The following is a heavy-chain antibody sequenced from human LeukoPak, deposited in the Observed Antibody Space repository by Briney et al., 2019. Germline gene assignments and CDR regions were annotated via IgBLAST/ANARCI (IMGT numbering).Heavy chain of an antibody. J-gene: IGHJ6*04. Sequence: SGGSLRLSCAASGFRVSGYDLNWIRQAPGKGLEWIAYISISSSNIHYADSVRGRFTISRDNANNSLYLQLSGLRVEDTAVYYCAREYYGVIFSHYLDVWGKGTTVTVSS. CDR1: GFRVSGYD. D-gene: IGHD3-9*01. CDR3: AREYYGVIFSHYLDV. V-gene: IGHV3-11*06. CDR2: ISISSSNI.